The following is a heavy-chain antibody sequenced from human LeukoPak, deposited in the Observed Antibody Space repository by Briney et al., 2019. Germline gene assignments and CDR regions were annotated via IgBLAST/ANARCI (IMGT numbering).Heavy chain of an antibody. V-gene: IGHV4-59*01. D-gene: IGHD6-13*01. CDR3: ARAAANTYYYYYMDV. CDR2: IYDSGST. Sequence: SETLSLTCTVSGGSITGYYWSWIRQPPGKGLEWIGYIYDSGSTNYNPSLKSRVTISLDTSKNQFSLKLSSVTAADTAVYYCARAAANTYYYYYMDVWGKGTTVAISS. CDR1: GGSITGYY. J-gene: IGHJ6*03.